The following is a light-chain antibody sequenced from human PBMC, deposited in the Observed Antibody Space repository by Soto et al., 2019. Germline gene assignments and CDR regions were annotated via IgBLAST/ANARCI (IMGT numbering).Light chain of an antibody. V-gene: IGKV3-20*01. Sequence: ENVLTQSPGTLSLSAGERATLSCRASQSVNKGHLTWYQQKPGQTPRVLIYGASNRATGIPDRFSASGSGTDFTLTISRLDPEDFGVYYCQQYGSVPWTFGQGTKVEI. CDR1: QSVNKGH. J-gene: IGKJ1*01. CDR2: GAS. CDR3: QQYGSVPWT.